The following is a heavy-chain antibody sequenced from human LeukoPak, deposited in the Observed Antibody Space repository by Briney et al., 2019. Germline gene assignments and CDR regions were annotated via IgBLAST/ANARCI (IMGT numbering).Heavy chain of an antibody. J-gene: IGHJ4*02. CDR3: ATMRGGYEGYFDY. V-gene: IGHV3-21*01. CDR1: GFTFSSYG. Sequence: PGGSLRLSCAASGFTFSSYGMHWVRQAPGKGLEWVSSISSSNSYIYYADSVKGRFTISRDNAKNSLYLQMNSLRAEDTALYYCATMRGGYEGYFDYWSQGTLVTVSS. CDR2: ISSSNSYI. D-gene: IGHD3-16*01.